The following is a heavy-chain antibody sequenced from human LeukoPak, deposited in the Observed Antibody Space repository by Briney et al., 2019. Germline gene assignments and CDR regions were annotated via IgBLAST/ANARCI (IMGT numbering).Heavy chain of an antibody. J-gene: IGHJ3*02. CDR1: GGSISSYY. Sequence: SETLSLTCTVSGGSISSYYWSWIRQPPGKGLEWIGYIYYSGSTNYNPSLKSRVTISVDTSKNQFSLKLSSVTAADTAVYYCASIAVAGTLGVSAFDIWGRGTMVTVSS. D-gene: IGHD6-19*01. CDR2: IYYSGST. V-gene: IGHV4-59*08. CDR3: ASIAVAGTLGVSAFDI.